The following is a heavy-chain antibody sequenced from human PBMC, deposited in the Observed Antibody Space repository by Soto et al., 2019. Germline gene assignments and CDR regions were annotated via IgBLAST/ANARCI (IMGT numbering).Heavy chain of an antibody. CDR3: ASLWFGEFRPDY. J-gene: IGHJ4*02. D-gene: IGHD3-10*01. V-gene: IGHV3-21*01. Sequence: GGSLRLSCAASGFTFSSYSMNWVRQAPGKGLEWVSSISSSSSYRYYADSVKGRFTISRDNAKNSLYLQMNSLRAEDTAVYYCASLWFGEFRPDYWGQGTLVTVSS. CDR2: ISSSSSYR. CDR1: GFTFSSYS.